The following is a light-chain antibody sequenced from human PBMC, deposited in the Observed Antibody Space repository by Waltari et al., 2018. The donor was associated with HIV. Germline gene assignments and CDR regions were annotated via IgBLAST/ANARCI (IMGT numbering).Light chain of an antibody. CDR3: SSYAGSNNLV. J-gene: IGLJ2*01. V-gene: IGLV2-8*01. Sequence: QSALTQPPSASGSPGQSVTISCTGTSSDVGGYNFVSWYQQHPGKAPKLMIFEVSKRPSGVPDHFSGSKSANTASLTVSGLQAEDEADYYCSSYAGSNNLVFGGGTKLTVL. CDR2: EVS. CDR1: SSDVGGYNF.